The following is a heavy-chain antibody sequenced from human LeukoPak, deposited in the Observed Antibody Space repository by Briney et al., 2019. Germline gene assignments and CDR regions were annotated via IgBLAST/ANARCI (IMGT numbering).Heavy chain of an antibody. Sequence: ASVKVSCTASGYPVTNYWVHWVRQAPGQGLQWMGMINPGAGTTTYAQNFQGRVAMTRDTSSTTVYMELSSLRFDDTALYYCARGVYYYHSAGYYDFDYWDQGTLVTVSS. CDR2: INPGAGTT. J-gene: IGHJ4*02. V-gene: IGHV1-46*01. CDR1: GYPVTNYW. D-gene: IGHD3-22*01. CDR3: ARGVYYYHSAGYYDFDY.